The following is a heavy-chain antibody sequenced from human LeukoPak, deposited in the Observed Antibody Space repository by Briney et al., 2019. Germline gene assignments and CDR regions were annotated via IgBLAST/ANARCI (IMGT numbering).Heavy chain of an antibody. Sequence: GGSLRLSCAASAFTFSSYAMSWVRHPPGKGLQWVSVIYSGGSTYYADSVKGRFTISRDNPKNTLYLQMNSLRAEDTAVYYCAREGRHYDILTGYYNVAFFDYWGQGTLVTVSS. CDR2: IYSGGST. D-gene: IGHD3-9*01. CDR1: AFTFSSYA. V-gene: IGHV3-53*01. J-gene: IGHJ4*02. CDR3: AREGRHYDILTGYYNVAFFDY.